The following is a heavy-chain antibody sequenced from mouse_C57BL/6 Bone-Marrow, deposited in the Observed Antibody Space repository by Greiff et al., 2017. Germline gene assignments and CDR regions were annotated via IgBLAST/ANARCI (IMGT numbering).Heavy chain of an antibody. V-gene: IGHV5-6*01. CDR1: GFTFSSYG. J-gene: IGHJ2*01. Sequence: EVKLVESGGDLVKPGGSLKLSCAASGFTFSSYGMSWVRQTPDKRLEWVATISSGGSYTYYPDSVKGRFTISRDKAKNTLYLQMSRLKSEDTAMYYCARHGGGVDYWGQGTTLTVSS. CDR2: ISSGGSYT. CDR3: ARHGGGVDY.